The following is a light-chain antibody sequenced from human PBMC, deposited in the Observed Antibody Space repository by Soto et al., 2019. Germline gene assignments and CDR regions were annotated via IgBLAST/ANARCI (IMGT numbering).Light chain of an antibody. CDR2: KAS. Sequence: DIQMTQSPSTLSGSVGDRVTITCRASQTISSWLAWYQQKPGKAPKLLIYKASTLKSGVPSRFSGSGSGTDFTLTITSLQPDDFATYFCQQYNILGTFGQGTKVDIK. V-gene: IGKV1-5*03. J-gene: IGKJ1*01. CDR3: QQYNILGT. CDR1: QTISSW.